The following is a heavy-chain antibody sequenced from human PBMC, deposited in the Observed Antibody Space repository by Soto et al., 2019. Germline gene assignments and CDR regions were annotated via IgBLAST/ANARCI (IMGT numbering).Heavy chain of an antibody. D-gene: IGHD3-22*01. CDR1: GFTFSSYG. CDR2: ISYDGSNK. J-gene: IGHJ4*02. Sequence: GGSLRLSCAASGFTFSSYGMHWVRQAPGKGLEWVAVISYDGSNKYYADSVKGRFTISRDNSKNTLYLQMNSLRAEDTAVYYCAKGIDYDSSGYYSSPLDYWGQGTLVTVSS. V-gene: IGHV3-30*18. CDR3: AKGIDYDSSGYYSSPLDY.